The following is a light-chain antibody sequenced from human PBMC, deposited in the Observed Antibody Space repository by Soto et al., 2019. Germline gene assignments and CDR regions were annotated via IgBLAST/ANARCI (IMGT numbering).Light chain of an antibody. CDR3: QEYNNWPSA. V-gene: IGKV3-15*01. Sequence: EIVRTQSPATMSVSPGERATLPCRASQSVSSNLAWYQQKHGQAPRLLIYGASTSAAGIPARFSGSGSGTEFTHTSSSLQSEDWAVYYCQEYNNWPSAFGGGTKVEIK. CDR1: QSVSSN. CDR2: GAS. J-gene: IGKJ4*01.